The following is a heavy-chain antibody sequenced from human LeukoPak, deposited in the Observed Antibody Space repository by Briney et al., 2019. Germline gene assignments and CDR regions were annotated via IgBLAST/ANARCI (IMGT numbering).Heavy chain of an antibody. J-gene: IGHJ4*02. D-gene: IGHD5-24*01. CDR2: IYSGSYT. CDR1: GFSVSSNY. V-gene: IGHV3-53*04. Sequence: GGSLRLSCAASGFSVSSNYMRWVRQATGKGLEWVSVIYSGSYTYYADSVKGRFTISRHDSKKTVYLQMNSLKPEDTAVYYCARTGLQSKGYFDIWGQGTLVTVSS. CDR3: ARTGLQSKGYFDI.